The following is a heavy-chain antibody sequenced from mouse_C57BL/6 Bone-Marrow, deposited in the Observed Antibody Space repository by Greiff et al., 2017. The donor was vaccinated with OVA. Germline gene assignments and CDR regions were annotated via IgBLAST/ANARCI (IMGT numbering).Heavy chain of an antibody. V-gene: IGHV1-19*01. CDR1: GYTFTDYY. CDR3: ARELYYYGSSWGRDY. D-gene: IGHD1-1*01. CDR2: INPYNGGT. J-gene: IGHJ2*01. Sequence: EVKLVESGPVLVKPGASVKMSCKASGYTFTDYYMNWVKQSHGKSLEWIGVINPYNGGTSYNQKFKGKATLTVDKSSSTAYMELNSLTSEDSAVYYCARELYYYGSSWGRDYWGQGTTLTVSS.